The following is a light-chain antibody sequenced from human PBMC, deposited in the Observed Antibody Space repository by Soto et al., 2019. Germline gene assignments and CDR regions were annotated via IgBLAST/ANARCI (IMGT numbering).Light chain of an antibody. CDR1: SGHSSYI. CDR3: ETWDSNPHVV. CDR2: LEGSGSY. Sequence: QAVLTQSSSASASLGSSVTLTCTLSSGHSSYIIAWHQQQPGKATRYLMKLEGSGSYNKGSGVPDRFSGSSSGADRYLTISNLRAEDEADYYRETWDSNPHVVFGGGTKPTVL. J-gene: IGLJ2*01. V-gene: IGLV4-60*03.